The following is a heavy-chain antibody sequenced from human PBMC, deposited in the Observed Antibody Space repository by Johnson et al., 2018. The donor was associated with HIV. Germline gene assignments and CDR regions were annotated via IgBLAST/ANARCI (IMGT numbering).Heavy chain of an antibody. CDR2: IKQDGSEK. CDR1: GFTFSSYW. J-gene: IGHJ3*02. CDR3: APIAAAAFDI. D-gene: IGHD6-6*01. Sequence: VQLVESGGGVVQPGRSLRLSCAASGFTFSSYWMSWVRQAPGKGLEWVANIKQDGSEKYYVDSVKGRFTISRDNSKNTLYLQMNSLRAEDTAVYYCAPIAAAAFDIWGQGTMVTVSS. V-gene: IGHV3-7*01.